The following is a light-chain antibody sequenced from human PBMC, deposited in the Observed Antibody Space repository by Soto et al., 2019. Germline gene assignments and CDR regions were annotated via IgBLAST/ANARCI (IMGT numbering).Light chain of an antibody. CDR3: CSYAGSSPLYF. CDR1: SSHIGSSNL. CDR2: EGN. V-gene: IGLV2-23*01. J-gene: IGLJ1*01. Sequence: QSALTQPASVSGSPGQSITISCTASSSHIGSSNLVSWYQHHSGKAPKLIIYEGNKRPSGVSNRFSGSKSGKTVSLTISGLPAEDEGTYYCCSYAGSSPLYFFGNGTKVTVL.